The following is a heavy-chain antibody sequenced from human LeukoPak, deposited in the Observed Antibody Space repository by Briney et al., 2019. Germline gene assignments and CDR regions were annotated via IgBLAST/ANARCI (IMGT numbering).Heavy chain of an antibody. J-gene: IGHJ3*02. Sequence: ASVNVSCKASGGTFSSYAITWVRQAPGQGLEWMGRITPILGIANFAQKFQGRVTITADKSTNTAYMELTSLRSEDTAVYYCARDGDNIPFDIWGQGTMVTVSS. CDR2: ITPILGIA. CDR1: GGTFSSYA. V-gene: IGHV1-69*04. CDR3: ARDGDNIPFDI. D-gene: IGHD2-21*02.